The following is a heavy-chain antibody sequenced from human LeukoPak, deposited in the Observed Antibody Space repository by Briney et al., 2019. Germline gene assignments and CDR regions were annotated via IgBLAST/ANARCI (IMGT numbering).Heavy chain of an antibody. V-gene: IGHV3-7*01. CDR3: ARVKQQLVRLLGRDTTYYYYYYLDV. CDR2: IKQDGSEK. CDR1: GFTFSSYW. D-gene: IGHD6-13*01. Sequence: GGSLRLSCAASGFTFSSYWMTWVRQAPGKGLEWVANIKQDGSEKYYVDSVKGRFTISRDNAKNSLYLQMNSLRAEDTAVYYCARVKQQLVRLLGRDTTYYYYYYLDVWGKGTTVTVSS. J-gene: IGHJ6*03.